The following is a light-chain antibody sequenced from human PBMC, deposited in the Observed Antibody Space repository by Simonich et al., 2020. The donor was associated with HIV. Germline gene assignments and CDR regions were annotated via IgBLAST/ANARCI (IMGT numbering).Light chain of an antibody. Sequence: EIVMTQSPATLSVSPGERATLSCRASQSVRSNLAWYQQKPGQAPRLLIYDASSRATGIPDRFSGSGSGTDFTLTISRLEPEDFAVYYCQQYGSSPPYTFGQGTKLEIK. V-gene: IGKV3-20*01. J-gene: IGKJ2*01. CDR1: QSVRSN. CDR2: DAS. CDR3: QQYGSSPPYT.